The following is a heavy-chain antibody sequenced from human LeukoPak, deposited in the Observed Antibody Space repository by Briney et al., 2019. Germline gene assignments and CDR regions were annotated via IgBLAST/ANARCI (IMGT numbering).Heavy chain of an antibody. D-gene: IGHD6-13*01. V-gene: IGHV4-59*01. Sequence: SETLSLTCTVSGGSISSYYWSWIRQPPGKGLEWIGYIYYSGSTNYNPSLKSRVTISVDTSKNQFSLKLSSVTAADTAVYYCARVGGRIAAAGTDLLGYFDYWGQGTLVTVSS. CDR3: ARVGGRIAAAGTDLLGYFDY. J-gene: IGHJ4*02. CDR1: GGSISSYY. CDR2: IYYSGST.